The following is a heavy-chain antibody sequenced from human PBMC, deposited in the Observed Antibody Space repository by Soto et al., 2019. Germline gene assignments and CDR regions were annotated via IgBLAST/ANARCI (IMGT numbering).Heavy chain of an antibody. Sequence: PGGSLRLSCAASGFAFDDYVMHWVRQPPGRGLEWVSGITWNGGTIRYVDSVKGRFTISRDNAENSLYLQMNSLRPEDTAVYYCAKDRRAGGNSAFYFDFWGQGAQVTVSS. J-gene: IGHJ4*02. CDR3: AKDRRAGGNSAFYFDF. CDR1: GFAFDDYV. V-gene: IGHV3-9*01. CDR2: ITWNGGTI. D-gene: IGHD3-16*01.